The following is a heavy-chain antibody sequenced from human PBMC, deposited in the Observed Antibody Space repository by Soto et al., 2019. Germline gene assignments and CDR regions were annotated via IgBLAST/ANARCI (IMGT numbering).Heavy chain of an antibody. CDR2: ISYDGSNK. Sequence: GGSLRLSCAASGFTFSSYGMHWVRQAPGKGLEWVAVISYDGSNKYYADSVKGRFTISRDNSKNTLYLQMNSLRAEDTAVYYCAKDLVDDSSGYYAHYFDYWGQGTLVTVSS. CDR3: AKDLVDDSSGYYAHYFDY. CDR1: GFTFSSYG. J-gene: IGHJ4*02. D-gene: IGHD3-22*01. V-gene: IGHV3-30*18.